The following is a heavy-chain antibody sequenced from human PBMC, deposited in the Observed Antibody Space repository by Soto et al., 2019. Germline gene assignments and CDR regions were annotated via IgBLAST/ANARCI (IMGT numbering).Heavy chain of an antibody. CDR2: IYYSGST. Sequence: LSLTCTVSGGSISSGDYYWSWIRQPPGKGLEWIGYIYYSGSTYYNPSLKSRVTISVDTSKNQFSLKLSSVTAADTAVYYCARSGNGVAADVFACSAQGNLDL. D-gene: IGHD2-8*01. CDR1: GGSISSGDYY. J-gene: IGHJ2*01. V-gene: IGHV4-30-4*01. CDR3: ARSGNGVAADVFACSAQGNLDL.